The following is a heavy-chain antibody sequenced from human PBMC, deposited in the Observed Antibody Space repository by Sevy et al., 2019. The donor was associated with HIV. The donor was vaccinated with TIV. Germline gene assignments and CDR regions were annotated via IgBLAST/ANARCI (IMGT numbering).Heavy chain of an antibody. CDR2: INPNSGGT. CDR3: AREVPAPTTGYYYGMDV. CDR1: GYTFTGYY. Sequence: ASVKVSCKASGYTFTGYYMHWVRQAPGQGLEWMGWINPNSGGTNYAQKFQGRVTMTRDTSISTAYMELSRLRSDDTAVYYCAREVPAPTTGYYYGMDVWGQGTTVTVSS. D-gene: IGHD2-2*01. J-gene: IGHJ6*02. V-gene: IGHV1-2*02.